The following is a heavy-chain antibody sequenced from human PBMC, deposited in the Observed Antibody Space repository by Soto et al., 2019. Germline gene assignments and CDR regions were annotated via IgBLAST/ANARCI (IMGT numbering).Heavy chain of an antibody. CDR1: GFIFSSYS. D-gene: IGHD3-10*01. J-gene: IGHJ5*02. Sequence: EVQLVESGGGLVQPGGSLRLSCAASGFIFSSYSMNWVRQAPGKGLEWVSYISSSSSNIYYADSVKGRVTISRDNAKNSLYLQMKSLRDGDTAVYYCARGAVVRGVTWSHWFDPWGQGTLVTVSS. CDR3: ARGAVVRGVTWSHWFDP. CDR2: ISSSSSNI. V-gene: IGHV3-48*02.